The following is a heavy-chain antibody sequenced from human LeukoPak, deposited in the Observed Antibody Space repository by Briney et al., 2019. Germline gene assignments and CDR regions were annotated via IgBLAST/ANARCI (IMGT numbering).Heavy chain of an antibody. J-gene: IGHJ4*02. CDR3: ARHSRVLTTAIPFDY. V-gene: IGHV4-39*01. D-gene: IGHD2-21*02. Sequence: PSETLSLTCTVSGGSISSSSYYWGWIRQPPGKGLEWIGSIYYSGSTYYNPSLKSRVTIFVDTSRNQFFLNLNSVTAADTAVYYCARHSRVLTTAIPFDYWGQGTLVTVSS. CDR1: GGSISSSSYY. CDR2: IYYSGST.